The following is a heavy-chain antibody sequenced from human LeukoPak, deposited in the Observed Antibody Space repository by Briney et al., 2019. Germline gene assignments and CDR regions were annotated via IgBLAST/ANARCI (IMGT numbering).Heavy chain of an antibody. CDR2: IYSGGST. Sequence: PGGSLRLSCAASGFTVSSNYMSWVRQAPGKGLEWVSVIYSGGSTYYADSVKGRFTISRDNSKNTLYLQMNSLRAEDTAVYYCARDMYSSGWYSTIDYWGQGTLVTVSS. D-gene: IGHD6-19*01. CDR1: GFTVSSNY. V-gene: IGHV3-66*01. J-gene: IGHJ4*02. CDR3: ARDMYSSGWYSTIDY.